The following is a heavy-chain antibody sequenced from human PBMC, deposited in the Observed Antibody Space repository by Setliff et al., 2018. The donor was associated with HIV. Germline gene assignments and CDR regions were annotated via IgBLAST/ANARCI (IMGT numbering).Heavy chain of an antibody. D-gene: IGHD2-2*01. V-gene: IGHV1-18*01. CDR3: ASRPPHETYYAVFDF. J-gene: IGHJ4*02. CDR1: GYTFTSYG. Sequence: ASVKVSCKASGYTFTSYGISWVRQAPGQGLEWMGWISAYNGNTNYAQKLQGRVTMTTDTSSSTAYLDLRSLRVEDTAIYYCASRPPHETYYAVFDFWGQGTLVTVSS. CDR2: ISAYNGNT.